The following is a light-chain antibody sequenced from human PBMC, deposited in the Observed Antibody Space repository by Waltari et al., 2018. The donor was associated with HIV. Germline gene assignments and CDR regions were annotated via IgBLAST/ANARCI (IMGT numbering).Light chain of an antibody. J-gene: IGKJ2*01. CDR1: QTINNNF. CDR3: QHYGGSPLYT. V-gene: IGKV3-20*01. Sequence: DIVLTQSPGPLSLSPGETATLSCRASQTINNNFFAWYQQSSGQAPRLLIYGVSSRATGIPDRFRASGSGTDFTLTISRLEPEDFAVYYCQHYGGSPLYTFGQGTKLEIK. CDR2: GVS.